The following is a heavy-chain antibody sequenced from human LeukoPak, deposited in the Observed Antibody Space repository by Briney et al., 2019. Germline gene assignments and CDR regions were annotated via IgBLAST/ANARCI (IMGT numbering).Heavy chain of an antibody. D-gene: IGHD1-26*01. CDR1: GFTFSSYS. J-gene: IGHJ4*02. CDR3: ARGPSGSYYGTFDY. CDR2: ISSSSSYI. Sequence: ESGGSLRLSCAASGFTFSSYSMNWVRQAPGKGLEWVSSISSSSSYIYYADSVKGRFTISRDNAKNSLYLQMNSLRAEDTAVYYCARGPSGSYYGTFDYWGQGTLVTVSS. V-gene: IGHV3-21*01.